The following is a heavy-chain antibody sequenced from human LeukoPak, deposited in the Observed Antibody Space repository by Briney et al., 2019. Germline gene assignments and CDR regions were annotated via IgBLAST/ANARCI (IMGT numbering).Heavy chain of an antibody. Sequence: RASVKVSCKASGYTFTGYYMHWVRQAPGQGLEWMGRINPNSGDTNYAQKFQGRVTMTRDTSISTAYMDLSRLRSDDTVLYYCAREVIGSSWHTGAIDVWGQGTMVTVS. D-gene: IGHD6-13*01. CDR1: GYTFTGYY. CDR3: AREVIGSSWHTGAIDV. V-gene: IGHV1-2*05. J-gene: IGHJ3*01. CDR2: INPNSGDT.